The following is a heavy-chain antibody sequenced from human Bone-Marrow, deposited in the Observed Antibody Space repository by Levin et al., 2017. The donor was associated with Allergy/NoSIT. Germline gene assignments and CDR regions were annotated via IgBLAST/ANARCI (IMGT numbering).Heavy chain of an antibody. D-gene: IGHD6-19*01. V-gene: IGHV3-72*01. CDR1: GFSFNDHS. CDR3: AGEGDSSAYYIDFDY. Sequence: GGSLRLSCAASGFSFNDHSMNWVRQAPGKGLEWVGRTRNKANIYTTEYAASVKGRFTISRDDSRSSLFLQMNSLQTEDTAVYYCAGEGDSSAYYIDFDYWGQGTLVTVSS. J-gene: IGHJ4*02. CDR2: TRNKANIYTT.